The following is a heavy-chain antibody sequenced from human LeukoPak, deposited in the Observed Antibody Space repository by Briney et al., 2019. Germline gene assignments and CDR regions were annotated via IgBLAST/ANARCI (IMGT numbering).Heavy chain of an antibody. CDR2: ISSSGSTI. CDR1: GSTFSSNE. Sequence: PGGSLRLSCTAAGSTFSSNEMNWVRQAPGKGLEWVSYISSSGSTIYYADSVKGRFTISRDNAKNSLYLQMNSLRAEDTAVYYCARGLSTYYDFWSGVNWFDPWGQGTLVTVSS. J-gene: IGHJ5*02. D-gene: IGHD3-3*01. CDR3: ARGLSTYYDFWSGVNWFDP. V-gene: IGHV3-48*03.